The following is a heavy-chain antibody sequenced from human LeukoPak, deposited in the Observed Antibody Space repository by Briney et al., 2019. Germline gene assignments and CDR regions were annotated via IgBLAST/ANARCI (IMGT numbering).Heavy chain of an antibody. J-gene: IGHJ5*02. D-gene: IGHD3-3*01. V-gene: IGHV4-59*01. Sequence: SETLSLTCTVSGGSISSYYWSWIRQPPGKGLEWIGYIYYSGSTNYNPSLKSRVTISVDTSKNQFSLKLSSVTAADTAVYYCATAYYDFWSGYYVMDPWGQGTLVTVSS. CDR1: GGSISSYY. CDR3: ATAYYDFWSGYYVMDP. CDR2: IYYSGST.